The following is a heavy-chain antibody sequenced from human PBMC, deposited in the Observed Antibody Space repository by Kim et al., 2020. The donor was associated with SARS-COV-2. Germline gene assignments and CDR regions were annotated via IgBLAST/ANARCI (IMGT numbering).Heavy chain of an antibody. V-gene: IGHV3-48*02. CDR2: ISSSSSTI. CDR1: GFTFSSYS. D-gene: IGHD3-22*01. J-gene: IGHJ3*02. Sequence: GGSLRLSCVASGFTFSSYSMNWVRQAPGKGLEWVSYISSSSSTIYYADSVKGRFTISRDNAKNSLYLQMNSLRDEDTAVYYCARDRYYDSSGYYVDDAFDISGQGTMVTVSS. CDR3: ARDRYYDSSGYYVDDAFDI.